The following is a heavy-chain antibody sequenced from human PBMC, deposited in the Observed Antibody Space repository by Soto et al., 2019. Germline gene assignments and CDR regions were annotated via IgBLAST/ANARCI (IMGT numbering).Heavy chain of an antibody. D-gene: IGHD4-17*01. CDR3: ARAPWVLRCLDY. CDR2: INHSGST. CDR1: GGSFSGYY. V-gene: IGHV4-34*01. J-gene: IGHJ4*02. Sequence: PSETLSLTCAVYGGSFSGYYWSWIRQPPGKGLEWIGEINHSGSTNYNPSLKSRVTISVDTSKNQFSLKLSSVTAADTAVYYCARAPWVLRCLDYWGQGTLGTVSS.